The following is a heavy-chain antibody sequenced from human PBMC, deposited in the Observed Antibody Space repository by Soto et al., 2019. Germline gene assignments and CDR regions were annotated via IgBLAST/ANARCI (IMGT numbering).Heavy chain of an antibody. D-gene: IGHD6-19*01. CDR3: AKDPRPYRSGLYVFDY. J-gene: IGHJ4*02. Sequence: SRDNSKNTLYLQMNSLRAEDTAVYYCAKDPRPYRSGLYVFDYWGQGTLVTVSS. V-gene: IGHV3-30*02.